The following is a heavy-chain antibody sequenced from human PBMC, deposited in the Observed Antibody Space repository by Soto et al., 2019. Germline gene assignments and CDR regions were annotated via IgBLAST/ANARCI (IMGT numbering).Heavy chain of an antibody. Sequence: GGSLRLSCAASGFTFSRYWMSWVRQAPGKGLEWVANIKQDGGEEHYVDSVKGRFTISRDNGKNSLYLQMNSLRAEDTAVYYCAGGYGYWGQGTLVTVSS. CDR1: GFTFSRYW. V-gene: IGHV3-7*05. D-gene: IGHD3-22*01. J-gene: IGHJ4*02. CDR2: IKQDGGEE. CDR3: AGGYGY.